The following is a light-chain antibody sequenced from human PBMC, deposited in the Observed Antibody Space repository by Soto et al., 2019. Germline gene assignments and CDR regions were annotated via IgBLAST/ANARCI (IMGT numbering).Light chain of an antibody. J-gene: IGLJ1*01. V-gene: IGLV1-44*01. CDR2: SHN. CDR3: AAWDDSLNGYV. Sequence: VLTQPPSASGTPGQRVIISCSGSSSNIGSSTVNWYQHLPGTAPKLLIYSHNERPSGVPDRFSGSKSGTSASLAISGLQSEDEADYFCAAWDDSLNGYVFGTGTKVTVL. CDR1: SSNIGSST.